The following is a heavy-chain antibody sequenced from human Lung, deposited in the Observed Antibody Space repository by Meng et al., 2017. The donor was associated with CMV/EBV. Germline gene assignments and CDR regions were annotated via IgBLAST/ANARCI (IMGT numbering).Heavy chain of an antibody. CDR2: IYYSGST. CDR3: ARGNWNDAFVLDY. Sequence: SEIXSLXCTVSGGSISSGDYYWSWIRQPPGKGLEWIGYIYYSGSTYYNPSLKSRVTISVDTSKNQFSLKLSSVTAADTAVYYCARGNWNDAFVLDYWGQGTLVTVSS. J-gene: IGHJ4*02. CDR1: GGSISSGDYY. D-gene: IGHD1-1*01. V-gene: IGHV4-30-4*08.